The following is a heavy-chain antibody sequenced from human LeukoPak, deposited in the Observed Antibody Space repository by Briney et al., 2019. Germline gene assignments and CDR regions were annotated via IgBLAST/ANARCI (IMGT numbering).Heavy chain of an antibody. CDR1: GYTFTSYG. J-gene: IGHJ6*03. V-gene: IGHV1-18*01. D-gene: IGHD3-16*01. CDR2: TSAYNGST. Sequence: GASVKVSCKAPGYTFTSYGISWVRQAPGQGLEWMGWTSAYNGSTNYAQKLQGRVTMTTDTSTSTAYMELRSLRSDDTAVYYCARVVGGAYYYYYYMDVWGKGTTVTVSS. CDR3: ARVVGGAYYYYYYMDV.